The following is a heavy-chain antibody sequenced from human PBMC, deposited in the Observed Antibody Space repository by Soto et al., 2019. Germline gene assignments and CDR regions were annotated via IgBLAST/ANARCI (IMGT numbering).Heavy chain of an antibody. CDR3: ASGVGFDP. V-gene: IGHV1-69*02. CDR2: IIPILGIA. J-gene: IGHJ5*02. Sequence: CVRQAPGKGLEWMGRIIPILGIANYAQKFQGRVTITADKSTSTAYMELSSLRSEDTAVSYCASGVGFDPWGQGTLVTVSS. D-gene: IGHD3-3*01.